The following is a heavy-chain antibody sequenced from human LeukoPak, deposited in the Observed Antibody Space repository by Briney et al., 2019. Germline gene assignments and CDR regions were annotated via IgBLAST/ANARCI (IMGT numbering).Heavy chain of an antibody. CDR1: GGSISSYY. Sequence: SETLSLTCTVSGGSISSYYSSWIRQPPGEGLEWIGYIYYSGSTNYNPSLKSRVTISVDTSKNQFSLKLSSVTAADTAVYYCARELTIPQRYSIFDYWGQGTLVTVSS. CDR2: IYYSGST. J-gene: IGHJ4*02. V-gene: IGHV4-59*01. D-gene: IGHD2-21*01. CDR3: ARELTIPQRYSIFDY.